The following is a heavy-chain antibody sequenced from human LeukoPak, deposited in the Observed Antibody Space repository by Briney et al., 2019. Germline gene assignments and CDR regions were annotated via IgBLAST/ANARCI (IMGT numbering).Heavy chain of an antibody. V-gene: IGHV3-53*01. CDR1: GATIRSRH. J-gene: IGHJ4*02. D-gene: IGHD3-22*01. CDR3: AKSLTYYHENSDSI. CDR2: IYKDGRT. Sequence: PGGSLKLPCLGSGATIRSRHMTLVPQGPGKGLGWGSVIYKDGRTFYADSVKGRFTISRDNSKNTLYLQMNSLRAEDTAVYYCAKSLTYYHENSDSIWGQGTLVTVSS.